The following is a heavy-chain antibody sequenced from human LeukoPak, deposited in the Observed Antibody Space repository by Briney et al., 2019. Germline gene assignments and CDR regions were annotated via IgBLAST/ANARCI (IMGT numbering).Heavy chain of an antibody. D-gene: IGHD5-24*01. CDR1: GYTLTELS. Sequence: GASVKVSCKVSGYTLTELSMHWVRQAPGKGLEWMGGFDPEDGETIYAQKFQGRVTMTEDTSTDTAYMELSSLRSEDTAVYYCATGARCGYNYRCPPGYWGQGSLVTVSS. V-gene: IGHV1-24*01. CDR2: FDPEDGET. CDR3: ATGARCGYNYRCPPGY. J-gene: IGHJ4*02.